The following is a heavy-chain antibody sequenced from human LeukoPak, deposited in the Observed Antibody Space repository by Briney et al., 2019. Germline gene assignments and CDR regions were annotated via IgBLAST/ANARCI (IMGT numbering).Heavy chain of an antibody. V-gene: IGHV4-59*01. J-gene: IGHJ5*02. Sequence: SETLSLTCIVSGVSISTYYWNWIRQPPGKGLEWNGYIYYSGSTNYNPSLKSRVTISIDTSKNQFSLNLTSVTAADTAVYYCARAGYYYDSMGETWGQGILVTVSS. D-gene: IGHD3-22*01. CDR2: IYYSGST. CDR3: ARAGYYYDSMGET. CDR1: GVSISTYY.